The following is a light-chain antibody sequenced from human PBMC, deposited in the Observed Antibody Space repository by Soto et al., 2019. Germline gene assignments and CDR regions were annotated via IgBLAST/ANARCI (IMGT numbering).Light chain of an antibody. Sequence: VDRVTITCRAGQSISGWLAWYQQKPGKAPNLLIYKASTLESGVPSRFSGSGSGTEFTLTISSLQPDDFATYYCQQYNSYSKMFGQGTKVDIK. V-gene: IGKV1-5*03. CDR3: QQYNSYSKM. CDR1: QSISGW. CDR2: KAS. J-gene: IGKJ1*01.